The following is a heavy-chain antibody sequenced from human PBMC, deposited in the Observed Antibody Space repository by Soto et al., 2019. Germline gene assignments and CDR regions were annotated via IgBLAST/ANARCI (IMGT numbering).Heavy chain of an antibody. D-gene: IGHD2-21*02. CDR1: GGSISSSSYY. V-gene: IGHV4-39*01. CDR2: IYYSGST. Sequence: QLQLQESGPGLVKPSETLSLTCTVSGGSISSSSYYWGWIRQPPGKGLEWIGSIYYSGSTYYNPSLKSRVTISVDTSKNQFSLKLSSVTAADTAVYYCARHSRKGIVVVTAILADWYFDLWGRGTLVTVSS. CDR3: ARHSRKGIVVVTAILADWYFDL. J-gene: IGHJ2*01.